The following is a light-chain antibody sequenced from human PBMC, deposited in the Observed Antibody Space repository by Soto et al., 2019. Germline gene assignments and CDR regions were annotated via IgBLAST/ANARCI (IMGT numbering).Light chain of an antibody. J-gene: IGKJ2*01. V-gene: IGKV3-11*01. Sequence: EIVLTQSPATLSLSPGERATLSCRASQSVSSSLAWYQQKPGQAPRILIYDASNRATGIPARFSGSGSGTDFTLTISSLEPEDFAVYYCQQRSNWPRTFGQGTKLEIK. CDR3: QQRSNWPRT. CDR2: DAS. CDR1: QSVSSS.